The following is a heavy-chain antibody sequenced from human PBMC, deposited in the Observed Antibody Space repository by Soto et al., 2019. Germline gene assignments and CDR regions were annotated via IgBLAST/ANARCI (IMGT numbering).Heavy chain of an antibody. V-gene: IGHV5-51*01. D-gene: IGHD3-10*01. CDR3: ARHGDISMVRGALPLDY. J-gene: IGHJ4*02. Sequence: PGESLKISCKGSGYSFTSYWIGWVRQMPGKGLEWMGIIYPGDSDIRYSPSFQGQVTISADKSISTAYLQWSSLKASDTAMYYCARHGDISMVRGALPLDYWGQGTLVTVSS. CDR1: GYSFTSYW. CDR2: IYPGDSDI.